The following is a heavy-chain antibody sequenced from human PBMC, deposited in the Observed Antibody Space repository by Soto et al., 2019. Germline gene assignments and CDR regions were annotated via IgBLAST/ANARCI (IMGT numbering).Heavy chain of an antibody. CDR2: ISWNSAYI. CDR1: GFTFDDYA. Sequence: EVQLVESGGGLVQPGRSLRLSCAASGFTFDDYAMHWVRQVPGEGLAWVSGISWNSAYIGHADSVKGRFTISRDNAKNYLYLHMDSLRVEDTAFYYCAKGVTDGDYYDRCGLLSAFDYCGQGAPVTVSS. V-gene: IGHV3-9*01. CDR3: AKGVTDGDYYDRCGLLSAFDY. D-gene: IGHD3-22*01. J-gene: IGHJ4*02.